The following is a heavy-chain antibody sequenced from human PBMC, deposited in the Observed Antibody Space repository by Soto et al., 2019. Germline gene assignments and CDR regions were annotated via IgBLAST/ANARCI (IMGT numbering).Heavy chain of an antibody. Sequence: PGESLKISCKGSVYSFTSYWIAWVRQMPGKGLEWMGIIYPGDSDTRFSPSFQGQVTISADKSISTAYLQWSSLKASDTAMYYCARPQRLGNFYFGMDVWGQGTTVTVSS. J-gene: IGHJ6*02. D-gene: IGHD5-12*01. V-gene: IGHV5-51*01. CDR1: VYSFTSYW. CDR2: IYPGDSDT. CDR3: ARPQRLGNFYFGMDV.